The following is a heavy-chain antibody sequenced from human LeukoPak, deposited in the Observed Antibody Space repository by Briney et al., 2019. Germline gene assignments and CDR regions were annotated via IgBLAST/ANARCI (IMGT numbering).Heavy chain of an antibody. V-gene: IGHV4-4*07. CDR1: GGSISSYY. CDR3: ARDEVTTVTTGLNWFDP. J-gene: IGHJ5*02. CDR2: IYTSGGT. D-gene: IGHD4-11*01. Sequence: SETLSLTCTVSGGSISSYYWSWIRQPAGKGLEWIGRIYTSGGTNYNPSLKSRVTMSVDTSKNQFSLKLSSVTAADTAVYYCARDEVTTVTTGLNWFDPWGQGTLVTVSS.